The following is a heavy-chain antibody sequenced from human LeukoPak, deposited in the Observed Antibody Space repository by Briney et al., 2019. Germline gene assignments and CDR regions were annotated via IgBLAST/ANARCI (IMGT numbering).Heavy chain of an antibody. CDR1: GFTVSSNY. J-gene: IGHJ6*02. CDR3: ARDSPSIAVAGTRSKPGFHYYGMDV. CDR2: IYSGGST. V-gene: IGHV3-66*01. Sequence: AGGSLRLSCAASGFTVSSNYMSWVRQAPGKGLEWVSVIYSGGSTYYADSVKGRFTISRDNSKNTLYLQMNSLRAEDTAVYYCARDSPSIAVAGTRSKPGFHYYGMDVWGQGTTVTVSS. D-gene: IGHD6-19*01.